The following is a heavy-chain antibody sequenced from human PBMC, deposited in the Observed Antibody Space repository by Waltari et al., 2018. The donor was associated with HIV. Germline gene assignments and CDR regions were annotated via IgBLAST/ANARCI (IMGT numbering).Heavy chain of an antibody. CDR3: AKSDIDYGMDV. J-gene: IGHJ6*02. V-gene: IGHV3-9*01. CDR1: GFTFDDYA. CDR2: VTWNSGRT. Sequence: EVQLVESGGGLVQPGRSLRLSCAASGFTFDDYAMHWVRTAPGKGLEGVSGVTWNSGRTGYADSVKGRFIISRDNAKNSLYLQMNSLRVEDTALYYCAKSDIDYGMDVWGQGTTVTVSS. D-gene: IGHD2-15*01.